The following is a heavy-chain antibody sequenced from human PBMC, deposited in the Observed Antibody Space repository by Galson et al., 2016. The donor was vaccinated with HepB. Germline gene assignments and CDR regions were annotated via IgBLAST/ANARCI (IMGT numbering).Heavy chain of an antibody. CDR2: ISYDGTTK. CDR1: GFTFSTYA. V-gene: IGHV3-30-3*01. Sequence: LRLSCAASGFTFSTYAIHWVRQAPGKGLEWVTVISYDGTTKYYADSVKGRFTISRDNSKNTLYLQMNSLRAEDTAVYYCARDGIAVADNYFDYWGQGTLVTVSS. D-gene: IGHD6-19*01. CDR3: ARDGIAVADNYFDY. J-gene: IGHJ4*02.